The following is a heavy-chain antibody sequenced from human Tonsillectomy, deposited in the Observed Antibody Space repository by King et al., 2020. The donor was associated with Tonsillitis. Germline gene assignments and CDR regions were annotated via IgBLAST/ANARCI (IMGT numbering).Heavy chain of an antibody. Sequence: QLQESGPGLVKPSETLSLTCTVSGGSISSYYWSWIRQPPGKGLEWIGYIYYSGSTNYNPSLKSRVTIPVDTSKNQFSLKLSSVTAADTAVYYCARGVVVAATHFDYWGQGTLVTVSS. V-gene: IGHV4-59*01. D-gene: IGHD2-15*01. CDR3: ARGVVVAATHFDY. CDR2: IYYSGST. J-gene: IGHJ4*02. CDR1: GGSISSYY.